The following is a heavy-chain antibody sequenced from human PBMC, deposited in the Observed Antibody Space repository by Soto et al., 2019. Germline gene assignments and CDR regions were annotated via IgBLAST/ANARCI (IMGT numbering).Heavy chain of an antibody. J-gene: IGHJ4*01. V-gene: IGHV3-23*01. CDR2: ISGSGGST. Sequence: GGSLRLSCAASGFTFSSYAMSWVRQAPGKXLEWVSAISGSGGSTYYADSVKGRFTISRDNSKNTLYLQMNSLRAEDTAVYYCAKEGPHDSSGYYPVFDYWGQEPWSPSPQ. CDR3: AKEGPHDSSGYYPVFDY. D-gene: IGHD3-22*01. CDR1: GFTFSSYA.